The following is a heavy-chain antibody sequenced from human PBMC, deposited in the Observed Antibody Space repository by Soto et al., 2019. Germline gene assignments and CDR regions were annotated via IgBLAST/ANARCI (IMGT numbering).Heavy chain of an antibody. V-gene: IGHV1-18*01. CDR1: GYIFNNYG. CDR3: ARCYCSVGRCFTCWHFDL. Sequence: QGQLVQSGAEVRKPGASVKVSCQASGYIFNNYGLSWVRQVPGQGLEWGGWIGPYIGKTDYAQKFRDRVTMTADPSTNTGYMDLRSLTSDDSAFYYCARCYCSVGRCFTCWHFDLWGRGTLVTVSS. J-gene: IGHJ2*01. CDR2: IGPYIGKT. D-gene: IGHD6-19*01.